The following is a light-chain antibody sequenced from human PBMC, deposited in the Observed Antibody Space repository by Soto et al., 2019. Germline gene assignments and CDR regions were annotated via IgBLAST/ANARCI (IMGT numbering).Light chain of an antibody. CDR2: DVR. Sequence: QSVLTQPASVSGSPGQSITISCTGTSSDVGGYDHVSWYQQHPGRAPKLMIFDVRNRPSGVSNRFSGSKSGNTASLIISGLQTEDEAAYYCSSYSCGSTAFVFVSGSMVTVL. CDR3: SSYSCGSTAFV. J-gene: IGLJ1*01. CDR1: SSDVGGYDH. V-gene: IGLV2-14*03.